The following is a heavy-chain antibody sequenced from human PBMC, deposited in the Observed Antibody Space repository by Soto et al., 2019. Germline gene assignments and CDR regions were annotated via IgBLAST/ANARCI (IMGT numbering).Heavy chain of an antibody. CDR1: GFTFSNAW. CDR3: TTSISGVVTGH. V-gene: IGHV3-15*07. J-gene: IGHJ4*02. D-gene: IGHD3-3*01. Sequence: EVQLVESGGGLVKPGGSLRLSCAASGFTFSNAWMNWVRQAPGKGLEWVGRIRTNTDGGTTDYAAPVKGRFTFSRDDSNNMLFLQMNSLKPEDAAVYYCTTSISGVVTGHWGQGTLVTVSS. CDR2: IRTNTDGGTT.